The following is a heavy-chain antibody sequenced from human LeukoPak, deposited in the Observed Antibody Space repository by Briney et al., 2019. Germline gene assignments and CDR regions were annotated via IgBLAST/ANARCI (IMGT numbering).Heavy chain of an antibody. CDR3: AGGGQWLAFDY. Sequence: SETLSLTCTVSGGSINTYYWSWIRQPPGKGLEWIGYIHYSGTTNYNPSLKSRVTISVDTSKNQFSLKLSSVTAADTAVYYCAGGGQWLAFDYWGQGTLVTVSS. CDR1: GGSINTYY. D-gene: IGHD6-19*01. CDR2: IHYSGTT. V-gene: IGHV4-59*01. J-gene: IGHJ4*02.